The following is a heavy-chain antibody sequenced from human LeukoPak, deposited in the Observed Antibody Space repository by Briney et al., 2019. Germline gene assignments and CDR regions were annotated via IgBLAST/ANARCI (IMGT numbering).Heavy chain of an antibody. CDR1: GFTFSSYE. V-gene: IGHV3-48*03. D-gene: IGHD6-6*01. CDR3: ARGGIAARFAY. Sequence: GGSLRLSCAASGFTFSSYEMNWVRQAPGKGLEWVSYISSGSSSIFYADPVKGRFTISRDNAKNSLYLHMNSLRVEDTAVYYCARGGIAARFAYWGQGTLVTVSS. J-gene: IGHJ4*02. CDR2: ISSGSSSI.